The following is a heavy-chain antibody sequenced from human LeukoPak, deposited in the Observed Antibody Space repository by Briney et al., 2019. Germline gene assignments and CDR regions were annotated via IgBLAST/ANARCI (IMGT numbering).Heavy chain of an antibody. Sequence: SQTLSLTCAISGDSVSSNSVTWNWIRQSPSRGLEWLARTYYRSTWYNDYAVSVRGRITVNPDTSKNQFSLHLNSVTPEDTAVYYCARRLTQYDCFDPWGQGILVTVSS. J-gene: IGHJ5*02. V-gene: IGHV6-1*01. CDR2: TYYRSTWYN. CDR1: GDSVSSNSVT. D-gene: IGHD2-2*01. CDR3: ARRLTQYDCFDP.